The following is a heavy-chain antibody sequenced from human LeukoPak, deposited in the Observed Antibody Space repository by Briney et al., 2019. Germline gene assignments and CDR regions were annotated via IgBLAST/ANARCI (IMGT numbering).Heavy chain of an antibody. CDR3: ARSPRGSGSSTLLGVAFDL. CDR2: IYYSGST. V-gene: IGHV4-39*02. Sequence: PSETLSLTCTVSGGSISSYYWGWIRQAPGKGLQWIGTIYYSGSTYYNPSLESRVTISVDTSKNHFSLNLSSVTAADTAVYYCARSPRGSGSSTLLGVAFDLWGQGTMASVSS. CDR1: GGSISSYY. D-gene: IGHD3-10*01. J-gene: IGHJ3*01.